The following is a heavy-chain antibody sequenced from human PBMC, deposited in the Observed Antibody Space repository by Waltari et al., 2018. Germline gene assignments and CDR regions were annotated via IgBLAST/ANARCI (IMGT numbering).Heavy chain of an antibody. Sequence: KPGSSVKVSCKASGGTFSSYAISWVRQAPGQGLEWMGRIIPIFGTANYAQKFQGRVTITADKSTSTAYMELSSLRSEDTAVYYCAREKEMATIGSWYFDLWGRGTLVTVSS. CDR3: AREKEMATIGSWYFDL. V-gene: IGHV1-69*06. D-gene: IGHD1-1*01. J-gene: IGHJ2*01. CDR2: IIPIFGTA. CDR1: GGTFSSYA.